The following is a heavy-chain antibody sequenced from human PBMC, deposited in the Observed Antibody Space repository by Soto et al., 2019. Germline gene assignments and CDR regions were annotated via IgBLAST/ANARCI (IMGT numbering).Heavy chain of an antibody. CDR3: AKDSSVAALG. CDR2: ISYDGSIK. V-gene: IGHV3-30*18. J-gene: IGHJ4*02. CDR1: GFTFSSHG. Sequence: QVQLVESGGGVVQPGGSLRLSCGASGFTFSSHGMHWVRQAPGKGLEWGAVISYDGSIKNYADSVNGRFTISRDNSKNTLYVQVNSLRTEDTAVYYCAKDSSVAALGWGQGTLVTVSS. D-gene: IGHD6-6*01.